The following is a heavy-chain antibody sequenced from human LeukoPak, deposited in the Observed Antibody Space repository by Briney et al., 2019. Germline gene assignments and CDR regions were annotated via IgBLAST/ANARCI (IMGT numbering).Heavy chain of an antibody. CDR2: IRYDGSNK. D-gene: IGHD3-10*01. CDR3: AKDEWALNYYGSGSYYGY. J-gene: IGHJ4*02. V-gene: IGHV3-30*02. CDR1: GFTFSSYG. Sequence: GGSLRLSCAASGFTFSSYGMHWVRQAPGKGLEWVAFIRYDGSNKYYADSVKGRFTISRDNSKNTLYLQMNSLRAEDTAVYYCAKDEWALNYYGSGSYYGYWGQGTLVTVSS.